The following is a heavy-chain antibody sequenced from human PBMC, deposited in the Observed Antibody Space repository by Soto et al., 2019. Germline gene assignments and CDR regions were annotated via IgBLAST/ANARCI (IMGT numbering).Heavy chain of an antibody. D-gene: IGHD6-19*01. Sequence: GASVKVSCKASGGSFSNYIFAWVRQAPGQGLEWMGGTIPMFATAQYAQKLQGRVTITADESTSTVYMDLTSLTSDDTAVYYCARGLFGQQWLVGFDTWGQGTLATVSS. V-gene: IGHV1-69*13. CDR3: ARGLFGQQWLVGFDT. J-gene: IGHJ4*02. CDR1: GGSFSNYI. CDR2: TIPMFATA.